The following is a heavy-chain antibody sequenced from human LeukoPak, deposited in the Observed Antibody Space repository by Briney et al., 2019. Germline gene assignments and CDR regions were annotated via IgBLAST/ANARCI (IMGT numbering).Heavy chain of an antibody. Sequence: PGGSLRLSCAASGFTFSSYGMHWVRQAPGKGLEWVAVISYDGSNKYYADSVKGRFTISRDNSKNTLYLQMNSLRAEDTAAYYCAKVPRVTGNYYYYGMDVWGKGTTVTVSS. CDR2: ISYDGSNK. CDR1: GFTFSSYG. J-gene: IGHJ6*04. V-gene: IGHV3-30*18. CDR3: AKVPRVTGNYYYYGMDV. D-gene: IGHD4-17*01.